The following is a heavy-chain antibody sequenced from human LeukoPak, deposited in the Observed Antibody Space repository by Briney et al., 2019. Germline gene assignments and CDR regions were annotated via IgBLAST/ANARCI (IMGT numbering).Heavy chain of an antibody. Sequence: GASVKVSCKASGYTFTGYYMHWVRQAPGQGLEWMGIINPSGGSTSYAQKFQGRVTMTTDTSTNTAYMELRSLRSDDTAFYYCARRSTTPNVNWFDPWGQGTLVTVSS. CDR3: ARRSTTPNVNWFDP. CDR2: INPSGGST. CDR1: GYTFTGYY. D-gene: IGHD4-17*01. J-gene: IGHJ5*02. V-gene: IGHV1-46*01.